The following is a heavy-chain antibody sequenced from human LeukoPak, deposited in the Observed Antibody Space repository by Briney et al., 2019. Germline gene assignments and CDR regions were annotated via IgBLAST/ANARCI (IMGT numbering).Heavy chain of an antibody. CDR3: AKFTFSDSSGYFHFDY. V-gene: IGHV3-23*01. Sequence: PGGSLRLSCAASGFTFSSYAMSWVRQAPGKGLEWVSAISGSGGSTYYADSVKGRFTISRDNSKNTLYLQMNSLRAEDTAVYYCAKFTFSDSSGYFHFDYWGQGTLVTVSS. CDR1: GFTFSSYA. J-gene: IGHJ4*02. D-gene: IGHD3-22*01. CDR2: ISGSGGST.